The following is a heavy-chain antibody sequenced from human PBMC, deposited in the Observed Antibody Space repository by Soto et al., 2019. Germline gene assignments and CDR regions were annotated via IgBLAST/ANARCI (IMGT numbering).Heavy chain of an antibody. CDR1: GGTFSSYT. CDR3: ASRSYSNFQAAYYYYYYMDV. Sequence: ASVKVSCKASGGTFSSYTISWVRQAPGQGLEWMGRIIPILGIANYAQKFQGRVTITADKSTGTAYVELSSLRSEDTAVYYCASRSYSNFQAAYYYYYYMDVWGKGTTVTVSS. D-gene: IGHD4-4*01. J-gene: IGHJ6*03. V-gene: IGHV1-69*02. CDR2: IIPILGIA.